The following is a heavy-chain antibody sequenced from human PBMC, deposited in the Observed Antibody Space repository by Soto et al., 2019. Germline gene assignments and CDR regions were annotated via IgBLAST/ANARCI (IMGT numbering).Heavy chain of an antibody. J-gene: IGHJ4*02. D-gene: IGHD2-8*02. CDR3: ARDQITGLFDY. CDR2: INHSGST. Sequence: QVQLQQWGAGLLKPSETLSLTCAVYGGSFSGYYWTWIRQPPGTGLEWIGEINHSGSTNYNPSLKSRVTLSVDTSKNQFSLKLTSVTAADTAVYFCARDQITGLFDYWGQGTLVTVSS. CDR1: GGSFSGYY. V-gene: IGHV4-34*01.